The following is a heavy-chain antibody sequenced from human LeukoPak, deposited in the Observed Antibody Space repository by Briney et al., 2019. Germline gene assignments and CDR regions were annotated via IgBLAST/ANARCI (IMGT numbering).Heavy chain of an antibody. Sequence: ASVKVSCKASGYTFTGYGISWVRQAPGQGLEWMGWISAYNGNTNYAQKLQGRVTMTTDTSTSTAYMELRSLRSDDTAVYYCAREDTAMDLNWFDPWGQGTLVTVSS. D-gene: IGHD5-18*01. CDR2: ISAYNGNT. CDR3: AREDTAMDLNWFDP. V-gene: IGHV1-18*04. CDR1: GYTFTGYG. J-gene: IGHJ5*02.